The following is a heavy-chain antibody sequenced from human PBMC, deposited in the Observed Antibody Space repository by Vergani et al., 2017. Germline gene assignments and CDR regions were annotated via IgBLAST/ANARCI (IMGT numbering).Heavy chain of an antibody. CDR2: SYYSGST. D-gene: IGHD3-22*01. J-gene: IGHJ6*02. CDR3: ARHEYYDKSDNYYGMDV. Sequence: QLHLQESGPGLVKPSETLSLTCVVSGGSISSSSYYWGWIRQPPGKGLEWIGSSYYSGSTSYNPSLGSRVTISVDTSKNQFSLKLSTVPAAATAVYYCARHEYYDKSDNYYGMDVWGQATTVTVYS. CDR1: GGSISSSSYY. V-gene: IGHV4-39*01.